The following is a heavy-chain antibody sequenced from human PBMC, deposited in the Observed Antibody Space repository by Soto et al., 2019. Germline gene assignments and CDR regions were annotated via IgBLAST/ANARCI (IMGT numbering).Heavy chain of an antibody. V-gene: IGHV3-30*18. J-gene: IGHJ4*01. D-gene: IGHD2-15*01. CDR2: ISYDGSGGSP. Sequence: GGSLRLSCAASGFTFSSYGMHWVRQAPGKGLEWVAVISYDGSGGSPYYADSVQGRFTISRDNYKNTVSLQMNSLRAEDTATYYCTKARCSGDTCYDPDYWGHGTLVTVSS. CDR3: TKARCSGDTCYDPDY. CDR1: GFTFSSYG.